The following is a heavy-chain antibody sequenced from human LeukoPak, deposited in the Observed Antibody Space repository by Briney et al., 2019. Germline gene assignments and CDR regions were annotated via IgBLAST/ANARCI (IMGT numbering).Heavy chain of an antibody. V-gene: IGHV3-74*01. CDR1: GFTFSNYW. Sequence: GRSLRLSCAACGFTFSNYWMHWVRQAPEKALVCVSLINTDGSSTSYAHSVKGRFTISRDHAKNPVYLQMNSLRAEDTGVYYCATPYYYDSRGYWGGFQDWGQGTLVTVSS. J-gene: IGHJ1*01. CDR3: ATPYYYDSRGYWGGFQD. CDR2: INTDGSST. D-gene: IGHD3-22*01.